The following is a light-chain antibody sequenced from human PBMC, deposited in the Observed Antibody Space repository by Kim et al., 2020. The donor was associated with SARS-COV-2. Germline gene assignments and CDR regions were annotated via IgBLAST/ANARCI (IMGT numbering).Light chain of an antibody. Sequence: QSVVTQPASVSGSPGQSITISCTGSTNDIGTYKYVSWYQQLPGKVPKLIIYDVSRRPSGVSDRFSGSKSGNTASLTISGLQSEDEADYYCSSYTSSDTYVFGPGTAVTVL. V-gene: IGLV2-14*01. CDR3: SSYTSSDTYV. CDR1: TNDIGTYKY. J-gene: IGLJ1*01. CDR2: DVS.